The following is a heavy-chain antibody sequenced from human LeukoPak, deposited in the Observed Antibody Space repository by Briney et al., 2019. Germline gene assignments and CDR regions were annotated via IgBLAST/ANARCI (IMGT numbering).Heavy chain of an antibody. CDR1: GFSISSGYY. J-gene: IGHJ4*02. CDR3: ARSMVRGVIDY. V-gene: IGHV4-38-2*02. D-gene: IGHD3-10*01. CDR2: IYHSGIT. Sequence: SETLSLTCTVSGFSISSGYYWGRIRQPPGKGLEWIGSIYHSGITYYNPSLKSRVTVSVDTSKNQFSLKLSSVTAADTAVYYCARSMVRGVIDYWGQGTLVTVSS.